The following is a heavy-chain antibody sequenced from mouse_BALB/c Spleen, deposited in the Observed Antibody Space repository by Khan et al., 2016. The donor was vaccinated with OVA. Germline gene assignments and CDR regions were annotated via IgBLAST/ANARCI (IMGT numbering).Heavy chain of an antibody. J-gene: IGHJ2*01. D-gene: IGHD2-1*01. CDR2: RNTSTGEP. CDR3: ARSRGNFLLDV. V-gene: IGHV9-1*02. CDR1: GYTFTDYG. Sequence: QIQLVQSGPELKKPGETVRISCKASGYTFTDYGMNWVKQAPGKGLKWLGWRNTSTGEPTYADEIKGRFAFSLETSASPAHLPINNLKNEDMSTYFCARSRGNFLLDVWGQGTTLTVSS.